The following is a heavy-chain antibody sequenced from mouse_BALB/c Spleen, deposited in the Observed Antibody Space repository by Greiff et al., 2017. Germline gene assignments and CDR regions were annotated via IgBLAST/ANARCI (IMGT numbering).Heavy chain of an antibody. D-gene: IGHD1-1*01. Sequence: EVQLVESGGGLVKPGGSLTLSCAASGFTFSSYAMSWVRQTPEKRLGWVASISSGGSTYYPDSVKGRFTISRDNARNILYLQMSSLRSEDTAMYYCARGVITTVVVDAMDYWGQGASVTVSS. J-gene: IGHJ4*01. CDR1: GFTFSSYA. V-gene: IGHV5-6-5*01. CDR3: ARGVITTVVVDAMDY. CDR2: ISSGGST.